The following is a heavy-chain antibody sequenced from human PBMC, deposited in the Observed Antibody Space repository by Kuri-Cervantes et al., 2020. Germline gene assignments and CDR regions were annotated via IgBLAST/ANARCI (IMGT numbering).Heavy chain of an antibody. J-gene: IGHJ6*02. CDR3: ARDGGSSSWYSLDGGMDV. D-gene: IGHD6-13*01. CDR2: ISYDGSNK. Sequence: GGSLRLSCAASGFTFSSYAMHWVRQAPGKGLEWVAVISYDGSNKYYADSVKGRFTISRDNSKNTLYLQMNSLRAEDTAVYYCARDGGSSSWYSLDGGMDVWGQGTTVTVSS. CDR1: GFTFSSYA. V-gene: IGHV3-30-3*01.